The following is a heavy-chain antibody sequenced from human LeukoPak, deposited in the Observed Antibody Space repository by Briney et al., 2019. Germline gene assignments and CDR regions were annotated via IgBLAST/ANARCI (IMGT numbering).Heavy chain of an antibody. J-gene: IGHJ3*02. CDR3: TTPEPRDDSSGYSVNDAFDI. Sequence: PGGSLRLSCAAPGFTFTNAWMSWVRQVPGKGLEWVGRIQSKSDGGTTEYAAPVKGRFTISRDDSKNTLYLKMNSLKIEDTGVYYCTTPEPRDDSSGYSVNDAFDIWGQGTMVTVSS. CDR1: GFTFTNAW. CDR2: IQSKSDGGTT. V-gene: IGHV3-15*01. D-gene: IGHD3-22*01.